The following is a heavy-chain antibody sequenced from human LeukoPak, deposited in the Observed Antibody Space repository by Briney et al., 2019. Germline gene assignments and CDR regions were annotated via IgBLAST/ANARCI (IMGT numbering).Heavy chain of an antibody. Sequence: GGSLRLSCAASGFTFSSYAMSWVRQSPGKGLEWVSAISGSGGSTYYADSVKGRFTISRDNSKNTLYLQMNSLRAEDTAVYYCAKGEIFGVVFDYWGQGTLVTVSS. J-gene: IGHJ4*02. V-gene: IGHV3-23*01. D-gene: IGHD3-3*01. CDR1: GFTFSSYA. CDR2: ISGSGGST. CDR3: AKGEIFGVVFDY.